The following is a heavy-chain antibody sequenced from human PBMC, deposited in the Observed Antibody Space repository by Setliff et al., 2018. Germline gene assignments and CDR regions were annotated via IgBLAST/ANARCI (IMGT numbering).Heavy chain of an antibody. CDR1: GFTFGDYG. J-gene: IGHJ4*02. D-gene: IGHD6-6*01. Sequence: HPAGSLRFSCTASGFTFGDYGMSWVRQVPGKGLEWIGLIGRSAIGGGTDYAASAKGRFTISRDDSKNIAYLQMNSLKIEDTAVYFCTRRPISSVGARPYFDLWGLGTLVTVSS. CDR3: TRRPISSVGARPYFDL. CDR2: IGRSAIGGGT. V-gene: IGHV3-49*04.